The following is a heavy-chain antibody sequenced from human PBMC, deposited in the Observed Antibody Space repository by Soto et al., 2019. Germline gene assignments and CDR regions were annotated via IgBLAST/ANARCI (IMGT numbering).Heavy chain of an antibody. CDR1: CYYISSGYY. Sequence: LSRTGAVSCYYISSGYYWACIRQPPGKGLEWIGNIYHSGSTYYNPSLNSRVTMSVDTSKNQFYLSLRSATAADTAIYYCVRSGGTYPDQWGQGSLVTV. CDR2: IYHSGST. V-gene: IGHV4-38-2*01. D-gene: IGHD2-15*01. CDR3: VRSGGTYPDQ. J-gene: IGHJ4*02.